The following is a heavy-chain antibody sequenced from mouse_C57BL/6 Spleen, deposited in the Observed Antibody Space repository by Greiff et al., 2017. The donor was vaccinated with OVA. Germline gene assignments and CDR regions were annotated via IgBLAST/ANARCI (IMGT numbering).Heavy chain of an antibody. V-gene: IGHV5-17*01. CDR2: ISSGSSTI. J-gene: IGHJ4*01. CDR1: GFTFSDYG. D-gene: IGHD1-1*01. CDR3: ARPDYGSSYVDYCAMDY. Sequence: EVQVVESGGGLVKPGGSLKLSCAASGFTFSDYGMHWVRQAPEKGLEWVAYISSGSSTIYYADTVKGRFTISRDNAKNTLFLQMTSLRSDDTAMSYCARPDYGSSYVDYCAMDYWGQGTSVTVSS.